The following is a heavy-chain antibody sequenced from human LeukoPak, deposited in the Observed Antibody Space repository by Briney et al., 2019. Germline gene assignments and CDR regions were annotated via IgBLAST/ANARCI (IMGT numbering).Heavy chain of an antibody. Sequence: PGGSLRLSCAASGFIFSTNWMSWFRQAPGKGLEWEAHIKPDGSETYYVDSVKGRFTISRDNAKNSLYLQMYSLRADDTAVYYCATAVSVAGDSWGQGTLVTVSS. CDR1: GFIFSTNW. J-gene: IGHJ5*01. V-gene: IGHV3-7*01. D-gene: IGHD6-19*01. CDR3: ATAVSVAGDS. CDR2: IKPDGSET.